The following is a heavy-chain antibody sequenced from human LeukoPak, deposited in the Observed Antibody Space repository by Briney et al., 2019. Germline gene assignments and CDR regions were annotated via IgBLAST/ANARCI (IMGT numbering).Heavy chain of an antibody. D-gene: IGHD2-15*01. CDR3: ARKGGLFDY. J-gene: IGHJ4*02. CDR1: GGSIRYYY. V-gene: IGHV4-59*01. Sequence: PSETLSLTCTVSGGSIRYYYWSWIRQSPGKGLEWIGYIYYNGSTNYNPSLKSRVTISVDMSKNQFSLKMSSVTAADTAVYYCARKGGLFDYWGQGWLVTVSS. CDR2: IYYNGST.